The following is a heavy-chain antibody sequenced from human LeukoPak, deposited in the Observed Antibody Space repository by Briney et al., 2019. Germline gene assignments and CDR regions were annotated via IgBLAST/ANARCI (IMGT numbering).Heavy chain of an antibody. V-gene: IGHV3-7*01. CDR1: GSTLSSNW. CDR3: ARDPCSGGRCYYDMDV. CDR2: IKQGGSEK. J-gene: IGHJ6*02. D-gene: IGHD2-15*01. Sequence: GGPLSLSFAASGSTLSSNWRSWFPQAPGKGLEGVANIKQGGSEKYYVDSVKGRFTIPRDNAKNSLYLQMNSLRAEDTAVYYWARDPCSGGRCYYDMDVWGQGTTVTVSS.